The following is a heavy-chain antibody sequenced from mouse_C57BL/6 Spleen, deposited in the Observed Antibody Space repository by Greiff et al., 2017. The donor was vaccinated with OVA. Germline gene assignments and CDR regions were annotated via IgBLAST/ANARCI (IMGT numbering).Heavy chain of an antibody. CDR1: GFTFSSYG. CDR2: ISSGGSYT. CDR3: ARQGLTWFAY. D-gene: IGHD2-4*01. Sequence: EVQGVESGGDLVKPGGSLKLSCAASGFTFSSYGMSWVRQTPDKRLEWVATISSGGSYTYYPDSVKGRFTISRDNAKNTLYLQMSSLKSEDTAMYYCARQGLTWFAYWGQGTLVTVSA. V-gene: IGHV5-6*01. J-gene: IGHJ3*01.